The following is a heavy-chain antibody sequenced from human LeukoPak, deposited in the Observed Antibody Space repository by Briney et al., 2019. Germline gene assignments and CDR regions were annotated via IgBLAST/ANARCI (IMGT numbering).Heavy chain of an antibody. CDR1: GGSFSGYY. CDR3: ARGFPHYYGSGSYYDY. V-gene: IGHV4-34*01. J-gene: IGHJ4*02. Sequence: SETLSLTCAVYGGSFSGYYWRWIRQPPGKGLEWIGEMNHSGSTNYNPSLKSRVPISVDTSKNQFSLKLSSVTAADTAVYYCARGFPHYYGSGSYYDYWGPGTLVTVSS. CDR2: MNHSGST. D-gene: IGHD3-10*01.